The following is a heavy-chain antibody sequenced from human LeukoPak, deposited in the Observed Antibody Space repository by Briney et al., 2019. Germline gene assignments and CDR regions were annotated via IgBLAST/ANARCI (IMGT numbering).Heavy chain of an antibody. J-gene: IGHJ3*02. D-gene: IGHD1-7*01. Sequence: SETLSLTCTVSGGSISSYYWSWIRQPAGKGLEWIGRIYTSGSTNYNPSLKSRVTMSVDTSKNQFSLKLSSVTAADTAVYYRAREFFGGITGTRDAFDIWGQGTMVTVSS. CDR2: IYTSGST. V-gene: IGHV4-4*07. CDR3: AREFFGGITGTRDAFDI. CDR1: GGSISSYY.